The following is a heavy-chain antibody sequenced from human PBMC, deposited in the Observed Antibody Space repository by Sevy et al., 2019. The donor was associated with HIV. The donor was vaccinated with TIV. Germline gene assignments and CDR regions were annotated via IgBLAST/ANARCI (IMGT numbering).Heavy chain of an antibody. CDR3: TRDRYTLVRGIIMTWFHP. D-gene: IGHD3-10*01. Sequence: SETLSLTCTVSGGSISGYYWSWIRQSPGKGLEWIAYTHSNGNTNYNPSLKSRVTISIDTSKNQFSLKLSSVTAADTAVYYCTRDRYTLVRGIIMTWFHPWGQGTLVTVSS. CDR1: GGSISGYY. J-gene: IGHJ5*02. V-gene: IGHV4-59*01. CDR2: THSNGNT.